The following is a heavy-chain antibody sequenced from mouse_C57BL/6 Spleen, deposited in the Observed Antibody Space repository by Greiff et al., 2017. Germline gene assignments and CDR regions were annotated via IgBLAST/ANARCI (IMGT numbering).Heavy chain of an antibody. CDR2: INPNNGGT. J-gene: IGHJ4*01. CDR1: GYTFTDYY. Sequence: EVQLQQSGPELVKPGASVKISCKASGYTFTDYYMNWVKQSHGKSLEWIGDINPNNGGTSYNQKFKGKATLTVDKSSSTAYMELRSLTSEDSAVYYCARAGDDAMDYWGQGTSVTVSS. CDR3: ARAGDDAMDY. D-gene: IGHD3-3*01. V-gene: IGHV1-26*01.